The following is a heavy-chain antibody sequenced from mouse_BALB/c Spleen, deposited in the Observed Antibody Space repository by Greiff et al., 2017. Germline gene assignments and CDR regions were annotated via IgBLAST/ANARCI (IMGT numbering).Heavy chain of an antibody. D-gene: IGHD2-4*01. CDR3: ARDMITTKEGAMDD. CDR1: GFTFSSYA. Sequence: EVKVVESGGGLVKPGGSLKLSCAASGFTFSSYAMSWVRQSPEKRLEWVAEISSGGSYTYYPDTVTGRFTISRDNAKNTLYLEMSSLRSEDTAMYYCARDMITTKEGAMDDWGQGTSVTVSS. CDR2: ISSGGSYT. J-gene: IGHJ4*01. V-gene: IGHV5-9-4*01.